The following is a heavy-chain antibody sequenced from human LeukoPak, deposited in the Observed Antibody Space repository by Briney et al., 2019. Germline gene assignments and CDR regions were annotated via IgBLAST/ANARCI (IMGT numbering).Heavy chain of an antibody. D-gene: IGHD1-26*01. V-gene: IGHV4-39*01. CDR3: ALGELLSWFDP. CDR2: IYYSGST. CDR1: GGSISSSSYY. Sequence: PSETLSLTCTVSGGSISSSSYYWGWIRQPPGKGLEWIGSIYYSGSTYYNPSLQSRVPISVATSKTQFTLKLSSVTAPATAVYYCALGELLSWFDPWGQGTLVTVSS. J-gene: IGHJ5*01.